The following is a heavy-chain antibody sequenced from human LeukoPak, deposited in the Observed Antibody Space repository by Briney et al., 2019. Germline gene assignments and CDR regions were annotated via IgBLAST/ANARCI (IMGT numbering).Heavy chain of an antibody. CDR1: GFTFSSYS. CDR2: ISSSSSYI. J-gene: IGHJ4*02. CDR3: AKESVLRVGASLFDY. V-gene: IGHV3-21*04. Sequence: PGGSLRLSCAASGFTFSSYSMNWVRQAPGKGLEWVSSISSSSSYIYYADSVKGRFTISRDNAENSLYLQMNSLRAEDTAVYYCAKESVLRVGASLFDYWGQGTLVTVSS. D-gene: IGHD1-26*01.